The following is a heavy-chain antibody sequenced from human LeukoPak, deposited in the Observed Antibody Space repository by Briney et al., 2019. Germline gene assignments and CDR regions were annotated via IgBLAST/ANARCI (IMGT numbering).Heavy chain of an antibody. J-gene: IGHJ4*02. Sequence: GASVKVSCKASGYTFTSYDINWVRQATGQGLEWMGWMNPNSGNTGYAQKFQGRVTMTRNTSISTAYMELSRLTSDDTAVFYCARNTYYYDNSAGTFDFWGQGTLVTVSS. V-gene: IGHV1-8*01. D-gene: IGHD3-22*01. CDR1: GYTFTSYD. CDR2: MNPNSGNT. CDR3: ARNTYYYDNSAGTFDF.